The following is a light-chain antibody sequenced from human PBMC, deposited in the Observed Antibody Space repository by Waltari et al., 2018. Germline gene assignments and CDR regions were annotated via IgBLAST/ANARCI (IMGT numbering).Light chain of an antibody. CDR1: SSDVGNYKR. CDR3: SSYAGSSKGV. V-gene: IGLV2-23*02. Sequence: QSALTQPASVSGSPGQSITISCTGTSSDVGNYKRVSWYKQHPGKAPKLMIYAVRKRPSGVSDRFSGSKSGDMASLTISGLQPEDEAEYFCSSYAGSSKGVFGGGTKVTVL. J-gene: IGLJ2*01. CDR2: AVR.